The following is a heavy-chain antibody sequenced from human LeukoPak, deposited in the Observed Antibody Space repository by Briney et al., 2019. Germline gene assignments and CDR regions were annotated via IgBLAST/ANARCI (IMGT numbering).Heavy chain of an antibody. D-gene: IGHD3-10*01. V-gene: IGHV3-7*03. CDR3: ARRVAFGEYFEY. J-gene: IGHJ4*02. CDR2: IKHDGSEK. Sequence: GGSLRLSCAASGFTFSSYWMSWVREAPGKGLEWVANIKHDGSEKYYVDSVKGRFTISRDNAKNSLYLQMNSLRVEDTAVYYCARRVAFGEYFEYWGQGTLVTVSS. CDR1: GFTFSSYW.